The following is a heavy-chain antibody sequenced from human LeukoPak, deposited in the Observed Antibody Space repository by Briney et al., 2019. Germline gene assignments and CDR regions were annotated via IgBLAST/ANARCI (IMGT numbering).Heavy chain of an antibody. Sequence: ASVKVSCKASGYTFTAYYLHWVRQAPGQGLEWMGWINPNSGGTTYAQQFQGRITMTRDTSISTAYMDLTRLTSDDTAVYYCARDSGSSSWEFDFWGQGTLVTVSS. V-gene: IGHV1-2*02. CDR1: GYTFTAYY. CDR2: INPNSGGT. J-gene: IGHJ4*02. D-gene: IGHD6-13*01. CDR3: ARDSGSSSWEFDF.